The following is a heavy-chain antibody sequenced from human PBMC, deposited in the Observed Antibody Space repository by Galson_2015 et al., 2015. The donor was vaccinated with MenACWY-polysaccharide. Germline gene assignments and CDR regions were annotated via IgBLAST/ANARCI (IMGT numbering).Heavy chain of an antibody. CDR3: ANPGLSTGRSSDVDY. CDR2: ISGSGAST. Sequence: SLRLSCAASGFTFNSYTMSWVHQAPGKGLEWVSAISGSGASTYYADSVKGRFTISRDNSKSTLYLQMNSLRAEDTAVYYCANPGLSTGRSSDVDYWGQGTLVTVSS. J-gene: IGHJ4*02. V-gene: IGHV3-23*01. CDR1: GFTFNSYT. D-gene: IGHD6-25*01.